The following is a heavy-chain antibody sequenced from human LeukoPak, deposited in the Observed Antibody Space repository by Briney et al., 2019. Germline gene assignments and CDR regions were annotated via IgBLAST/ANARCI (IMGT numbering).Heavy chain of an antibody. V-gene: IGHV4-4*07. CDR2: IYSAGST. CDR3: VRDLGRFDS. J-gene: IGHJ5*01. Sequence: SETLSLTCIVSGDSLSGYNWSWIRQAAGKGPEWIGRIYSAGSTNYNPSLKSRVTISGDRSKNQFSLRMNSMTAADTAVYFCVRDLGRFDSWGQGALVLVSS. CDR1: GDSLSGYN.